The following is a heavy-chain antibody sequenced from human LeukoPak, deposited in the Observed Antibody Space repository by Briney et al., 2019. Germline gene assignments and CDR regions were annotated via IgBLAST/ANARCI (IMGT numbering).Heavy chain of an antibody. Sequence: ASVKVSCKASGYTFTSYAMNWVRQAPGQGLEWMGWINTNTGNPTYAQGFTGRFVFSLDTSVSTAYLQISSLKAEDTAVYYCATTVVTQDPDAFDIWGQGTMVTVSS. CDR2: INTNTGNP. CDR3: ATTVVTQDPDAFDI. CDR1: GYTFTSYA. J-gene: IGHJ3*02. V-gene: IGHV7-4-1*02. D-gene: IGHD4-23*01.